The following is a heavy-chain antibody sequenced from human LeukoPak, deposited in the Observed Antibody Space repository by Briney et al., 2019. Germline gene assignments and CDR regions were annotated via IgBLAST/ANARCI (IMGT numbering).Heavy chain of an antibody. J-gene: IGHJ3*01. CDR2: INQDGSAT. D-gene: IGHD5/OR15-5a*01. CDR1: GFTLNKYW. CDR3: VQSLSGVSF. Sequence: GGSLRLSCTASGFTLNKYWMNWVRQAPGKGLEWVANINQDGSATYYVDSVRARFTISRDNARNSLYLQMNTLGDDDTAVYYCVQSLSGVSFWGQGTMVIVSS. V-gene: IGHV3-7*05.